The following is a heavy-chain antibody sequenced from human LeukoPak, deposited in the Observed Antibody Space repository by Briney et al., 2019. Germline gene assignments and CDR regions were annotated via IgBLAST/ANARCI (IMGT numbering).Heavy chain of an antibody. CDR3: AAKWLVPGFDY. V-gene: IGHV3-74*01. CDR2: ITNDGSST. D-gene: IGHD6-19*01. Sequence: GGSLRLSCAASGLTFSSHWMHWVRQAPGKGLVWVSRITNDGSSTTYADSVKGRFTISRDNAKNSLYLQMNSLRAEDTAVYYCAAKWLVPGFDYWGQGTLVTVSS. CDR1: GLTFSSHW. J-gene: IGHJ4*02.